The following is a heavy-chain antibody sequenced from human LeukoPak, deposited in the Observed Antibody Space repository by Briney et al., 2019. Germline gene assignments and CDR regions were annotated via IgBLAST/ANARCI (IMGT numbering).Heavy chain of an antibody. CDR2: ISAYNGNT. CDR1: GYTFTSYG. V-gene: IGHV1-18*01. Sequence: ASVKVSCKASGYTFTSYGISWVRQAPGQGLEWMGWISAYNGNTNYAQKLQGRVTMTTDTSTSTAYMELRSLRSDDTAVYYCAKTVDTAMVIDCGGGCYPSYYFDYWGQGTLVTVSS. J-gene: IGHJ4*02. D-gene: IGHD5-18*01. CDR3: AKTVDTAMVIDCGGGCYPSYYFDY.